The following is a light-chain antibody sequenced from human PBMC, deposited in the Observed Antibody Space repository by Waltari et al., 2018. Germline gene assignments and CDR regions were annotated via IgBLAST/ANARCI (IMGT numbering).Light chain of an antibody. V-gene: IGLV1-51*01. Sequence: QSVLTQPPSVSAAPGQKVTISCSGSSSNIGNNYVSWYQQFPGTAPKLLIYDNNGRPSGIPDRFSGSKSGTAATLGITGLQTGDEADYYCGTWDSSLTAGVFGGGTKLTVL. J-gene: IGLJ2*01. CDR3: GTWDSSLTAGV. CDR2: DNN. CDR1: SSNIGNNY.